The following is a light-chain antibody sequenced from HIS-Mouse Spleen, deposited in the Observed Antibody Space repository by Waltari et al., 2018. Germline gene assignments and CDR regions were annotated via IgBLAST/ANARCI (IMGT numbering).Light chain of an antibody. V-gene: IGLV2-14*01. CDR3: SSYTSSSPYVV. Sequence: QSALTQPASVSGSPGQSITLSCTGTSSDVGGYTYVPWYQQHPGKAPKLMIYEVSNRPSGVSNRFSGSKSGNTASLTISGLQAEDEADYYCSSYTSSSPYVVFGGGTKLTVL. CDR1: SSDVGGYTY. J-gene: IGLJ2*01. CDR2: EVS.